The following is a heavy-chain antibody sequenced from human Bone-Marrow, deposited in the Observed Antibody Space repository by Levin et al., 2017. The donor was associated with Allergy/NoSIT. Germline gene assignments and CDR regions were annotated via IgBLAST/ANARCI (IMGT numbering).Heavy chain of an antibody. D-gene: IGHD4-17*01. CDR3: AKAGTTVMLDYSYLDV. CDR2: LDGSSGKT. CDR1: GFIFADYA. J-gene: IGHJ6*03. Sequence: GGSLRLSCTLSGFIFADYAMNWVRQAPGRGLEWVSSLDGSSGKTHYADVVKGRFTISREYSKNTLFLQMNSLRVEDTARYYCAKAGTTVMLDYSYLDVWGEGTAVTFSS. V-gene: IGHV3-23*01.